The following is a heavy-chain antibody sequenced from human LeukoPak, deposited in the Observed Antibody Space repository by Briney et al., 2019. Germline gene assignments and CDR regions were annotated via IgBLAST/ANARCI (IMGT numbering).Heavy chain of an antibody. CDR3: ARGSLSTVVTSGFDY. D-gene: IGHD4-23*01. Sequence: GGSLRLSCAASGFTFSSYSMNWVRQAPGKGLEWVSSISSSSSYIYYADSLKGRFTISRDNAKNSLYLQMNSLRAEDTAVYYCARGSLSTVVTSGFDYCGQGTLVTVSS. CDR2: ISSSSSYI. V-gene: IGHV3-21*01. J-gene: IGHJ4*02. CDR1: GFTFSSYS.